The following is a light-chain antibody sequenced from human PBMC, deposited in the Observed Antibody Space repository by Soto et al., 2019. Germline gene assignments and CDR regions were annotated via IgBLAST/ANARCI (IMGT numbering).Light chain of an antibody. CDR2: NTS. V-gene: IGKV3-20*01. CDR3: QQFGSSPRT. Sequence: EIVLTQSPGTLSLSPGERATLSCRASQSVTSNYLAWYQQKRGQAPRLLIYNTSNRATGIPDRFSGSGSGTDFTLTISRLEPEDFAVYYCQQFGSSPRTFGQGTKVDIK. CDR1: QSVTSNY. J-gene: IGKJ1*01.